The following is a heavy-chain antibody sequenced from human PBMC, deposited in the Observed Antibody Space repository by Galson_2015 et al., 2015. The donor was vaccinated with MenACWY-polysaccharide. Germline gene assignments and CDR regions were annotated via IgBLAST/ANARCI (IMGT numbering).Heavy chain of an antibody. CDR2: ISSGSDTE. CDR1: GFSFSIYV. CDR3: VKGGWSDN. V-gene: IGHV3-23*01. J-gene: IGHJ4*02. Sequence: SLRLSCAASGFSFSIYVMPWVRQAPGKGLEWVSAISSGSDTEYYTDSVKGRFTISRDNSKDTLHLQMDSLRAEDTAVYYCVKGGWSDNWGQGTLVTVSS. D-gene: IGHD2-15*01.